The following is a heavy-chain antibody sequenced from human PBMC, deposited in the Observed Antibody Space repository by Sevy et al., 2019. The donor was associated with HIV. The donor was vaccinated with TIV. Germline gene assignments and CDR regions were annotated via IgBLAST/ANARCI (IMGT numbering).Heavy chain of an antibody. J-gene: IGHJ6*02. CDR3: ARDGTNGDYEPYYYGMGV. CDR2: LSSSSSYI. Sequence: GGSLRLSCAASGFTFSSYSMNWVRRAPGKGLEWVSCLSSSSSYINYADSVKGRFTISRDNAKNSLYLQMNSLRAEDTAVYYCARDGTNGDYEPYYYGMGVWGQGTTVTVSS. V-gene: IGHV3-21*01. CDR1: GFTFSSYS. D-gene: IGHD4-17*01.